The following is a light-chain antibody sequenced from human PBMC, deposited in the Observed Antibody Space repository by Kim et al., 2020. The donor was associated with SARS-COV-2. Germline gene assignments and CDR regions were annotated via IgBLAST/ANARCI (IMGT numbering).Light chain of an antibody. CDR2: EVS. J-gene: IGLJ2*01. V-gene: IGLV2-18*02. CDR3: SSYTSSSTLV. Sequence: GQSITISCTGNGSDVGSYNRVSWYQQPPGTAPKLMIYEVSNRPSGVPDRFSGSKSGNTASLTISGLQAEDEADYYCSSYTSSSTLVFGGGTQLTVL. CDR1: GSDVGSYNR.